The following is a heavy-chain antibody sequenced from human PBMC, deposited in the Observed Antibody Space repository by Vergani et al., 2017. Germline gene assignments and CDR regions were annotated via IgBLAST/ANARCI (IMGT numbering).Heavy chain of an antibody. Sequence: QVQLVESEGGVVQPGRSLTLSCVASGFTFSSHGMHWVRQAPGKGLEWVAVIWYDGSNKYYGDSVKGRFTISRDNAKNSLYLQMNSLRAEDTAVYYCARDSIAVAGTSYYYYGMDVWGQGTTVTVSS. CDR2: IWYDGSNK. CDR3: ARDSIAVAGTSYYYYGMDV. CDR1: GFTFSSHG. J-gene: IGHJ6*02. V-gene: IGHV3-33*01. D-gene: IGHD6-19*01.